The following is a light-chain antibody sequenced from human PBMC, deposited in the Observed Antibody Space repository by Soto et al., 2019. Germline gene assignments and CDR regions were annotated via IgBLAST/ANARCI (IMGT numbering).Light chain of an antibody. V-gene: IGKV1-5*03. CDR3: QQYNSYSS. J-gene: IGKJ1*01. Sequence: DIQMTQSPSTLSASVGDRVTITCRASQGISSWLAWFQQKPGKAPKVLIYKASSLESGVPSRFSGSGSGTEFILTISSLQPDDFATYYCQQYNSYSSFGQGTKVDIK. CDR2: KAS. CDR1: QGISSW.